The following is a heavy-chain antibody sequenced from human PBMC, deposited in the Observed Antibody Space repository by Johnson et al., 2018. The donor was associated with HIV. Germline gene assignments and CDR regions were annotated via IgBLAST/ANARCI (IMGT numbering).Heavy chain of an antibody. V-gene: IGHV3-66*01. D-gene: IGHD3-3*01. CDR1: GFTVSSNY. CDR3: AKDSRTRINLLQFLEWFGDAFDI. Sequence: VESGGSLRLSCAASGFTVSSNYMSWVRQAPGKGLEWVSVIYSGGSTYYADSVKGRFTISRDNSKNTLYLQMNSLRADDTAVYYCAKDSRTRINLLQFLEWFGDAFDIWGQGTMVTVSS. J-gene: IGHJ3*02. CDR2: IYSGGST.